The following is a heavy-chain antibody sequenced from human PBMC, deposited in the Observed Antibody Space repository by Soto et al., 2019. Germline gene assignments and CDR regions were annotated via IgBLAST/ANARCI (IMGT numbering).Heavy chain of an antibody. V-gene: IGHV4-4*02. CDR3: ASGSRSYPSSYYEYALDV. D-gene: IGHD1-26*01. Sequence: HVQLQESGPGVVHPSGTLSLACAVSDASVTGSHWWNWFPQSPGQGLEWIGEVHYSGGVNYNSSLKSRLTISVDRPTNQFSLKLSSVSAADTAVYFCASGSRSYPSSYYEYALDVWGQGTAVIVSS. CDR2: VHYSGGV. J-gene: IGHJ6*02. CDR1: DASVTGSHW.